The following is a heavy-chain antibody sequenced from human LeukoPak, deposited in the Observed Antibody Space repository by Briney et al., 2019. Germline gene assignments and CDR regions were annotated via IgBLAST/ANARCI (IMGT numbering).Heavy chain of an antibody. J-gene: IGHJ4*02. Sequence: SETLSLTCAVYGGSFSGYYWSWIRQPPGKGLEWIGEINHSGSTNYNPSLKNRVTISVDTSKNQFSLKLSSVTAADTAVYYCAREPGTTWYFDYWGQGTLVTVSS. D-gene: IGHD1-7*01. CDR2: INHSGST. CDR3: AREPGTTWYFDY. CDR1: GGSFSGYY. V-gene: IGHV4-34*01.